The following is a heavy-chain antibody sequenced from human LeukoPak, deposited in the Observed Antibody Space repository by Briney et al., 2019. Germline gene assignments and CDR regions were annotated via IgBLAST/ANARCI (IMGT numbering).Heavy chain of an antibody. CDR1: GFTFSSYS. V-gene: IGHV3-48*04. Sequence: RTGGSLRLSCAASGFTFSSYSMNWVRQAPGKGLEWVSYISSSGSTIYYADSVKGRFTISRDNAKNSLYLQMNSLRAEDTAVYYCARVKGPPRAIDYWGQGTLVTVSS. D-gene: IGHD1-14*01. CDR2: ISSSGSTI. CDR3: ARVKGPPRAIDY. J-gene: IGHJ4*02.